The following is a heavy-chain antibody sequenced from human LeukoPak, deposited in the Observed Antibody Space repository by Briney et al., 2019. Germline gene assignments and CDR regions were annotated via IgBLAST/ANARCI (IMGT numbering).Heavy chain of an antibody. D-gene: IGHD3-10*01. CDR1: GFTFSSYA. CDR2: ISGSGGST. CDR3: ARDEIPASTYYYGSGSPDY. J-gene: IGHJ4*02. Sequence: SGGSLRLSCAASGFTFSSYAMSWVRQAPGKGLEWVSAISGSGGSTYYADSVKGRFTISRDNSKNTLYLQMNSLRAEDTAVYYCARDEIPASTYYYGSGSPDYWGQGTLVTVSS. V-gene: IGHV3-23*01.